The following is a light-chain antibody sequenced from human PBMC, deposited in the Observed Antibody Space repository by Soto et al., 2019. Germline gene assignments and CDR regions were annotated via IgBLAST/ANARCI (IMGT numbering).Light chain of an antibody. CDR2: DNN. CDR3: GTWDSSLSAVV. CDR1: SSNIGSYF. Sequence: QSVLTQPPSVSAAPGQKVTISCSGSSSNIGSYFVSWYQHLPGTAPKLLIYDNNNRPSGIPDRFSGSKSGTSATLGITGLQTGDEADYYCGTWDSSLSAVVFGGGTKLTVL. V-gene: IGLV1-51*01. J-gene: IGLJ3*02.